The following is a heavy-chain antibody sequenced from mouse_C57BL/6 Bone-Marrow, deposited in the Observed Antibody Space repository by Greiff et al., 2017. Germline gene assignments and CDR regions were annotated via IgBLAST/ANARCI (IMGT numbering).Heavy chain of an antibody. CDR1: GYTFTSYW. Sequence: QVQLKESGAELVKPGASVKLSCKASGYTFTSYWMHWVKQRPGQGLEWIGMIHPSSGSTNYNEKFKSKATLTVDKSSSTAYMQLSSLTSEDSAVYYCARSYYPSYWGQGTLVTVSA. J-gene: IGHJ3*01. D-gene: IGHD2-12*01. CDR2: IHPSSGST. CDR3: ARSYYPSY. V-gene: IGHV1-64*01.